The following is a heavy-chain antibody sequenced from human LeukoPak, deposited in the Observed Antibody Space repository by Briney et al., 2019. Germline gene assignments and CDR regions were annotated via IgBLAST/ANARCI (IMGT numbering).Heavy chain of an antibody. CDR2: ISGSGGST. CDR3: AKDRPQEYCSSTSCYADYYYGMDV. V-gene: IGHV3-23*01. D-gene: IGHD2-2*01. Sequence: GGSLRLSCAASGFTFSSYAMSWVRQAPGKGLEWVSAISGSGGSTYYADSMKGRFTISRDNSKNTLYLQMNSLRAEDTAVYYCAKDRPQEYCSSTSCYADYYYGMDVWGQGTTVTVSS. CDR1: GFTFSSYA. J-gene: IGHJ6*02.